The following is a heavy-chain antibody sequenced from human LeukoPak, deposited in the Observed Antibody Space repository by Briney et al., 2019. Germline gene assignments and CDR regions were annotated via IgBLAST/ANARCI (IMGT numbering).Heavy chain of an antibody. CDR2: IYTSGNT. J-gene: IGHJ4*02. CDR3: ARMDDTNDYYIWYFDY. D-gene: IGHD3-22*01. V-gene: IGHV4-4*07. Sequence: SETLSLTCNVSGGSISTYYWNWIRQPAGSGLEWIGRIYTSGNTNYNPSLKSRVTMSVDTSKNQFSLKLSSVTAAGTAVYYCARMDDTNDYYIWYFDYWGQETLVTVSS. CDR1: GGSISTYY.